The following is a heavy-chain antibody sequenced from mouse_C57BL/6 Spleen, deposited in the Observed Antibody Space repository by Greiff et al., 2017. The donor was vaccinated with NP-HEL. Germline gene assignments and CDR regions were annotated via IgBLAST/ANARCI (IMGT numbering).Heavy chain of an antibody. CDR2: IWSGGST. CDR1: GFSLTSYG. Sequence: QVQLQQSGPGLVQPSQSLSIPCTVSGFSLTSYGVHWVRQSPGKGLEWLGVIWSGGSTDYNAAFISRLSISKDNSKSQVFFKMNSLQADDTAIYYCARKGNWDVFDYWGQGTTLTVSS. CDR3: ARKGNWDVFDY. J-gene: IGHJ2*01. V-gene: IGHV2-2*01. D-gene: IGHD4-1*01.